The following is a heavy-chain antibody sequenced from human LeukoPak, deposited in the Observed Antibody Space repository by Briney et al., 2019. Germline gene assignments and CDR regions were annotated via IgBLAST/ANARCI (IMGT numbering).Heavy chain of an antibody. D-gene: IGHD6-13*01. Sequence: ASVKVSCKASGYTFTGYHIHWVRQAPGQGRAWMGRINPCSGDTDLAHEFQGRGTMTRDTSISTAYMDLSSLTPDDTAVYFCARDQGSLTRSWYTGYWGQGTQVTVSS. CDR2: INPCSGDT. J-gene: IGHJ4*02. CDR1: GYTFTGYH. V-gene: IGHV1-2*06. CDR3: ARDQGSLTRSWYTGY.